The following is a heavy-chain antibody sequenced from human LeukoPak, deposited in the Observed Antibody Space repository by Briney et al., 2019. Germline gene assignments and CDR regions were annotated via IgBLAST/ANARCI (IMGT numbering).Heavy chain of an antibody. CDR2: IKSDGKT. CDR3: ARAPSEVGAYYPEYFRH. J-gene: IGHJ1*01. CDR1: GFTFGRYW. Sequence: GGSLRLSCEASGFTFGRYWMHWVRQAPGKGLVWVSRIKSDGKTNYADSVKGRFTISRDNAKNTVSLQMDSLRAEDTGVYYCARAPSEVGAYYPEYFRHWGQGTLVTVSS. V-gene: IGHV3-74*01. D-gene: IGHD4/OR15-4a*01.